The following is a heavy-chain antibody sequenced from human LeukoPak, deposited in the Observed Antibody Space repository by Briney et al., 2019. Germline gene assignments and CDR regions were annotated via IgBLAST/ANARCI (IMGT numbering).Heavy chain of an antibody. V-gene: IGHV3-74*01. J-gene: IGHJ4*02. CDR1: GLSFSNYW. D-gene: IGHD3-10*02. Sequence: GGSLRLSCAVSGLSFSNYWMHWVRQAPGKGLVWVARTNLHGTAVDYADPVKGRFTISRDNSKNMLFLQMNSLRVEDTAVYYCASAYTYVRLADHWGQGTLVTVSP. CDR3: ASAYTYVRLADH. CDR2: TNLHGTAV.